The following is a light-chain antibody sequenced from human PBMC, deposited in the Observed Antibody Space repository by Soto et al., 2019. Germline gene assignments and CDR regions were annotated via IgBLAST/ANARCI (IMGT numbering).Light chain of an antibody. CDR3: SSYTSSSTGV. Sequence: QSALTQPASVSGSPGQSITISCTGTSSDVGGYNYVSWYQQHPGKAPKLMIYDVSNRPSGVSNRFSGSKSGNTASLTISGLQAEDEADYYCSSYTSSSTGVFGGGTKHTVL. CDR1: SSDVGGYNY. V-gene: IGLV2-14*01. J-gene: IGLJ3*02. CDR2: DVS.